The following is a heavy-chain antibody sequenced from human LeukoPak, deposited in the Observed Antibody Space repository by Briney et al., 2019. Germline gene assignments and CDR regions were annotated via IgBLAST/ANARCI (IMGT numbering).Heavy chain of an antibody. D-gene: IGHD3-10*01. J-gene: IGHJ4*02. CDR1: GGSICSSNYY. CDR3: ARGVDYYGV. V-gene: IGHV4-39*07. Sequence: MASETLSLTCTVSGGSICSSNYYWGWIRQPPGKGLEWIGSIFYSGSTYYNPSLKSRVTISVDTSKNQFSLRLNSVTAADTAVYYCARGVDYYGVWGQGTLVTVSS. CDR2: IFYSGST.